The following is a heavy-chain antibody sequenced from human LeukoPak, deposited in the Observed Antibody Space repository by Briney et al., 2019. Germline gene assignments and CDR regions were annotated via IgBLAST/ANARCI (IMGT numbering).Heavy chain of an antibody. Sequence: SETLSLTCTVSGGSISSYYWSWIRQPPGKGLEWIGYIYYSGSTNYNPSLKSRVTISVDTSKNQFSLKLTSVTAADTAVYYCARDTVPGDSFDIWGQGTMVTVSS. CDR2: IYYSGST. CDR3: ARDTVPGDSFDI. CDR1: GGSISSYY. V-gene: IGHV4-59*12. J-gene: IGHJ3*02.